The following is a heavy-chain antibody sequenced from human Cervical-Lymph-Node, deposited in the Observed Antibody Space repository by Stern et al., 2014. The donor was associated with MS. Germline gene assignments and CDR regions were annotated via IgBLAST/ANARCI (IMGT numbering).Heavy chain of an antibody. V-gene: IGHV5-51*03. J-gene: IGHJ6*02. Sequence: EVQLVESGAEVKKPRDSLKISCKGSGYTFSKNWIAWVRQMPGKGLEWMGIIYHGDSDTRYSPSFQGQGTMSDDKSLHNAYLQWTTLTPSHPAIYFCPSPPPRRSSNDPNFGLDVWGQGTTVTVSS. CDR2: IYHGDSDT. D-gene: IGHD6-6*01. CDR3: PSPPPRRSSNDPNFGLDV. CDR1: GYTFSKNW.